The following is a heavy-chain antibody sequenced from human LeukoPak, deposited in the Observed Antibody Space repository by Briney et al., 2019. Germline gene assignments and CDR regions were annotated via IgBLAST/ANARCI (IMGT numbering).Heavy chain of an antibody. D-gene: IGHD3-10*01. CDR2: ITAYNGNT. J-gene: IGHJ4*02. CDR3: AREVWFGELSERTLDY. Sequence: ASVKVSCKASGYTFTSYGISWVRQSPGQGLECMGWITAYNGNTNYAQKLQGRVTMTTDTSTSTAYMELRSLRSDDTAVYYCAREVWFGELSERTLDYWGQGTLVTVSS. V-gene: IGHV1-18*01. CDR1: GYTFTSYG.